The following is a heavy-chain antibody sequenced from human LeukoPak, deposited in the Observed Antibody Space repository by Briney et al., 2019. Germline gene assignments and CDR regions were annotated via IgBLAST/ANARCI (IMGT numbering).Heavy chain of an antibody. CDR1: GYTFTSYA. J-gene: IGHJ4*02. Sequence: GASVKVSCKASGYTFTSYAMHWVRQAPGQRLEWMGWINAGNGNTKYSQKFQGRVTITRDTSASTAYMELGSLRSEDTAVYYCARGTGSAGGTWSDYWGQGTLVTVSS. CDR3: ARGTGSAGGTWSDY. CDR2: INAGNGNT. V-gene: IGHV1-3*01. D-gene: IGHD2-15*01.